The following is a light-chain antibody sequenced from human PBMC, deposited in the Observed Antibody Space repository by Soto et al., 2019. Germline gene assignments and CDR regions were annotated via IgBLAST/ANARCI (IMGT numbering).Light chain of an antibody. Sequence: DIQMTQSPSSLSGSIGDRVTITCRASQSVRTDLNWYHQKPGKAPELLIYAASSLQAGVPSRFSGSGSGTDFTLTISSLHPEDFGDYYCQQSYSPPRTFGQGTNLEIK. CDR3: QQSYSPPRT. J-gene: IGKJ2*01. CDR2: AAS. CDR1: QSVRTD. V-gene: IGKV1-39*01.